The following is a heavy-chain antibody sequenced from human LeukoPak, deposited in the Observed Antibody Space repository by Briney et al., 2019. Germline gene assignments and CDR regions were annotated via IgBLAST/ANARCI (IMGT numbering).Heavy chain of an antibody. CDR1: GGSFSGYY. V-gene: IGHV4-59*01. CDR2: IYNSGST. Sequence: SETLSLTCAVYGGSFSGYYWSWIRQSPGKGLEWIGYIYNSGSTNYNLSLKSRVTISVDTSKNQFSLKLSSVTAADTAVYYCARDLTAQNWFDPWGQGTLVTVSS. CDR3: ARDLTAQNWFDP. J-gene: IGHJ5*02.